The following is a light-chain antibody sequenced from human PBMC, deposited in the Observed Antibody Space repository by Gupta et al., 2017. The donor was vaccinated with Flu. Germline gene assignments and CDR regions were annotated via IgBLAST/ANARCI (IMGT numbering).Light chain of an antibody. V-gene: IGKV1-17*01. CDR2: DAS. CDR1: QGIRND. CDR3: RQHYNSPWT. J-gene: IGKJ1*01. Sequence: PSTLSASVGERVTITCRASQGIRNDLAWYQQRPGKAPKRLIYDASTGKSAVPSRFSGSGSGTDFTLTIRGLQPEEFANYYCRQHYNSPWTFGQGTKLEIK.